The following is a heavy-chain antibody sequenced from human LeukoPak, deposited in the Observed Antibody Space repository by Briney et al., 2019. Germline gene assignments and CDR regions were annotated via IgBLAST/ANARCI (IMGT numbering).Heavy chain of an antibody. D-gene: IGHD6-13*01. CDR1: GFTLSSYW. Sequence: GGSLRLSCAASGFTLSSYWMHCVRHAPGKGLVWVSRINSDGSSTTYADSVKGRFTISRDNAKNTLYLQMNSLRAEDTGVYYCARIASHSSSWYDGGYWGQGTLVTVSS. V-gene: IGHV3-74*01. CDR3: ARIASHSSSWYDGGY. CDR2: INSDGSST. J-gene: IGHJ4*02.